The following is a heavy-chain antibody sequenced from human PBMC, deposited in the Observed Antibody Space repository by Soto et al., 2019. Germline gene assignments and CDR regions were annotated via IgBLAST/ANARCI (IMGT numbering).Heavy chain of an antibody. V-gene: IGHV4-30-4*01. CDR3: ARDRGVTAPFDY. Sequence: SETLSLTCTVSAGSISSGDFYWSWIRQPPGKGLEWIGYIYSSGSTYYNPSLQSRVAISVDTSKNQFSLKMISVTAADTAVYYCARDRGVTAPFDYWGQGTLVTVSS. CDR1: AGSISSGDFY. D-gene: IGHD2-21*02. J-gene: IGHJ4*02. CDR2: IYSSGST.